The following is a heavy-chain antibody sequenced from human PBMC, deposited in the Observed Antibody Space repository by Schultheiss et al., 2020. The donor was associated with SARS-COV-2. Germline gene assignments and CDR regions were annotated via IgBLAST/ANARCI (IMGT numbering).Heavy chain of an antibody. V-gene: IGHV3-48*04. Sequence: GESLKISCAASGFTFSSYSMNWIRQAPGKGLEWVSYISSSGMTIHYADSVKGRFTISRDNAKNSLYLQMNSLRAEDTAVYYCARDRGATPLFGYWGQGTLVTVSS. CDR3: ARDRGATPLFGY. CDR1: GFTFSSYS. J-gene: IGHJ4*02. CDR2: ISSSGMTI. D-gene: IGHD1-26*01.